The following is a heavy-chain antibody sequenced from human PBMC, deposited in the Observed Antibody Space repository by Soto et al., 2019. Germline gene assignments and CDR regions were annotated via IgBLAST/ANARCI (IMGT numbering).Heavy chain of an antibody. J-gene: IGHJ4*02. CDR1: GYTFTGYY. V-gene: IGHV1-2*02. CDR3: AVSPYSSSPQEY. Sequence: QVQLVQSGAEVKKPGASVKVSCKASGYTFTGYYMHWVRQAPGQGLEWMGWINPNSGGTKYAQKFQDRVTMTRDTSISTAYKELSRLRSDETAVYYCAVSPYSSSPQEYWGQGTLVTVSS. D-gene: IGHD6-13*01. CDR2: INPNSGGT.